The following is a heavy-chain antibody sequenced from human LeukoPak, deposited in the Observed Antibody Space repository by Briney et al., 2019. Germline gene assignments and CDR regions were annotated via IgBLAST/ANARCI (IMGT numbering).Heavy chain of an antibody. CDR3: ASMYTSAHY. CDR2: ISHSGIR. J-gene: IGHJ4*02. Sequence: SETLSLTCTVFGGSISGSRYNWGWVRQPPGKGLEWITSISHSGIRYYNASLNSRVTISVDTSKNQFSLTLTSVTAADTAVYYCASMYTSAHYWGQGTLVTVSP. CDR1: GGSISGSRYN. V-gene: IGHV4-39*07. D-gene: IGHD6-19*01.